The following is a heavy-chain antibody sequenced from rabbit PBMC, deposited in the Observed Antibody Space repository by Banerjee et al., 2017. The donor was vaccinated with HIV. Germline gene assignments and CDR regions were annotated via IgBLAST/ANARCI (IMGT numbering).Heavy chain of an antibody. CDR2: IYAGSSGST. V-gene: IGHV1S45*01. J-gene: IGHJ4*01. CDR1: GFSFSSSYW. CDR3: VRKILGDDLYFNL. Sequence: QEQLEESGGDLVKPEGSLTLTCTASGFSFSSSYWICWVRQAPGKGLEWIACIYAGSSGSTYYASWAKGRFTISKTSSTTVTLQMTSLTAADTATYFCVRKILGDDLYFNLWGPGTLVTVS. D-gene: IGHD5-1*01.